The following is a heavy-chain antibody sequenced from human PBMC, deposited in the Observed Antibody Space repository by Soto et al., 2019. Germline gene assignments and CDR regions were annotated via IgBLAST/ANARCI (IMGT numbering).Heavy chain of an antibody. Sequence: SETLSLTCTVSGGSISSYYWSWIRQPPGKGLEWIGYIYHSGSTYYNPSLKSRVTISVDRSKNQFSLKLSSVTAADTAVYYCASKRGYSYGPYFDYWGQGTLVTVSS. CDR2: IYHSGST. V-gene: IGHV4-59*12. CDR3: ASKRGYSYGPYFDY. J-gene: IGHJ4*02. CDR1: GGSISSYY. D-gene: IGHD5-18*01.